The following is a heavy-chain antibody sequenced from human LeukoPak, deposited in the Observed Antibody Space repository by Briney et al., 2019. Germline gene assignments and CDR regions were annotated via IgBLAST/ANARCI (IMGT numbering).Heavy chain of an antibody. CDR3: ARARKYCSSTSCPDAFDI. CDR1: GYTFTSYG. CDR2: ISAYNGNT. D-gene: IGHD2-2*01. J-gene: IGHJ3*02. Sequence: ASVKVSCKASGYTFTSYGISWVRQAPGQGLEWMGWISAYNGNTNYAQKLQGRVTMTTDTSTSTAYMELRSLRSDDTAVYYCARARKYCSSTSCPDAFDIWGQGTMVTVSS. V-gene: IGHV1-18*01.